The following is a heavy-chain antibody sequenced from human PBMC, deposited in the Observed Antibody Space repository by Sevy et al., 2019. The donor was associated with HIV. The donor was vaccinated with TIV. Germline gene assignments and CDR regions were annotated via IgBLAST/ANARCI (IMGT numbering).Heavy chain of an antibody. Sequence: GESLKISCKGSGYSFTSYWIGWVRQMPGKGLEWMGIIYPGDSDTRYSPSFQGQVTISADKSIRTAYLQWSSLKASDTAMYYCASRKGEGGSYSAYFDYWGQGTLVTVSS. V-gene: IGHV5-51*01. CDR1: GYSFTSYW. J-gene: IGHJ4*02. D-gene: IGHD1-26*01. CDR3: ASRKGEGGSYSAYFDY. CDR2: IYPGDSDT.